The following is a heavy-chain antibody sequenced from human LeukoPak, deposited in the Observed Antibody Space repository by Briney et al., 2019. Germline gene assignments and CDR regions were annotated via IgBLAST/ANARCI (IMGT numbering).Heavy chain of an antibody. V-gene: IGHV3-21*01. CDR1: GFTFSSYS. J-gene: IGHJ4*02. D-gene: IGHD6-19*01. Sequence: GGSLRLSCAASGFTFSSYSMNWVRQAPGKGLESVSSISSSSSYIYYADSVKGRFTISRDNAKNSLYLQMNSLRAEDTAVYYCARVASSGWYFSRNKYYFAYWGQGTLVTVSS. CDR2: ISSSSSYI. CDR3: ARVASSGWYFSRNKYYFAY.